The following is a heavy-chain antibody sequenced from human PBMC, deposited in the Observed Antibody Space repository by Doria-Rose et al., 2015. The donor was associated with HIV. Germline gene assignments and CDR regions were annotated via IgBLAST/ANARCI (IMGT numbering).Heavy chain of an antibody. V-gene: IGHV3-7*05. CDR2: IKEDGSEK. Sequence: EVQVVESGGGLVQPGGSLRLSCTVFGLTFSRFWMSWVRQAPGKGLEWVANIKEDGSEKKYVDSVKGRFTISRDNAKNSVYLQMNSLRAEDTAVYYCTGETYYFDYWGQGSLVIVSS. CDR3: TGETYYFDY. CDR1: GLTFSRFW. J-gene: IGHJ4*02. D-gene: IGHD3-16*01.